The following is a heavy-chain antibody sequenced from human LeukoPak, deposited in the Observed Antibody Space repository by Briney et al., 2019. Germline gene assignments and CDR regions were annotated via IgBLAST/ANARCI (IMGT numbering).Heavy chain of an antibody. J-gene: IGHJ4*02. CDR3: ARSSAMRAHSDF. Sequence: SETLSLTCAVSGYSISSGYYWGWIRQPPGKGLEWIGSFFHGGNTYYNPSLKSRVTISVDTSTNQFSLTLNSVTAADTALYYCARSSAMRAHSDFWGQGILVTVSS. CDR2: FFHGGNT. CDR1: GYSISSGYY. V-gene: IGHV4-38-2*01.